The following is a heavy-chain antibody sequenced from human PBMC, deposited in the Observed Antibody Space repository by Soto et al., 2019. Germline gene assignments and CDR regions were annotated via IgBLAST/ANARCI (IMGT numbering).Heavy chain of an antibody. CDR3: AKLGGWSLGRQYYFDY. D-gene: IGHD3-16*01. CDR2: ISGSGGSI. V-gene: IGHV3-23*01. Sequence: GGSLRLSCAASGFTFSSYALSWVRQAPGKGLECVSAISGSGGSINYADSVKGRFTISRDNSKNTLYLQMNSLRAEDTAVYYCAKLGGWSLGRQYYFDYWGQGALVTVSS. CDR1: GFTFSSYA. J-gene: IGHJ4*02.